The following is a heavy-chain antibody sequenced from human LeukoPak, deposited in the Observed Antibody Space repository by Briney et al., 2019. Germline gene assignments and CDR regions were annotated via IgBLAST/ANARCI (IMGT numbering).Heavy chain of an antibody. CDR2: MNPNSGNT. CDR1: GYTFTSYD. CDR3: ARGYSNYVGWFDP. Sequence: GASVKVSRKASGYTFTSYDINWVRQAPGQGLEWMGWMNPNSGNTGYAQKFQGRVTITRNTSISTAYMELSSLRSEDTAVYYCARGYSNYVGWFDPWGQGTLVTVSS. J-gene: IGHJ5*02. V-gene: IGHV1-8*03. D-gene: IGHD4-11*01.